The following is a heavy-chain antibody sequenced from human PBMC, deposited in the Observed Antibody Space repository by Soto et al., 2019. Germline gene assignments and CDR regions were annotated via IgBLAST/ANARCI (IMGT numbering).Heavy chain of an antibody. CDR1: GFTFSDYA. CDR2: VWDDGNRK. J-gene: IGHJ3*02. V-gene: IGHV3-33*01. Sequence: QVQLVESGGGVVQPGRSLRLSCAASGFTFSDYAMHWVRQAPGKGLEWVAVVWDDGNRKHYVDSVKGRFTISRDDSESTLYLQMNSLTAEERAVYYCVRGGKTAGAFDIWGQGTMVTVSS. D-gene: IGHD2-21*02. CDR3: VRGGKTAGAFDI.